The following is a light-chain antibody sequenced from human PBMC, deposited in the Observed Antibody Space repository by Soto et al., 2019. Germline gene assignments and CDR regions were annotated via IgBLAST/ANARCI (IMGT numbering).Light chain of an antibody. J-gene: IGLJ2*01. V-gene: IGLV2-8*01. CDR2: EVS. Sequence: QSALTQLPSASGSPGQSVTISCTGTSSDVGGYNYVSWYQQHPGKAPKLMIYEVSKRPSGVPDRFSGSKSGNTASLTVSGLQAEDEADYYCSSYAGSIYVVFGGGTKVTVL. CDR3: SSYAGSIYVV. CDR1: SSDVGGYNY.